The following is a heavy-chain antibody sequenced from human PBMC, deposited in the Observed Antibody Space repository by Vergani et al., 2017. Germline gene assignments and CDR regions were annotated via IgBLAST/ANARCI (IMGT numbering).Heavy chain of an antibody. CDR2: ICPGDSDT. J-gene: IGHJ4*02. D-gene: IGHD1-1*01. V-gene: IGHV5-51*01. CDR1: GYSFTIYW. Sequence: EVQLVQSGAEVKKPGESLKISCKGSGYSFTIYWIGWARQMPGKGLEWMGIICPGDSDTRYSPSFQGQATVSADKSISTAYLQWSSLKASDTVMYYCAELWAPGTFTERFDYWGQGTLVTVSS. CDR3: AELWAPGTFTERFDY.